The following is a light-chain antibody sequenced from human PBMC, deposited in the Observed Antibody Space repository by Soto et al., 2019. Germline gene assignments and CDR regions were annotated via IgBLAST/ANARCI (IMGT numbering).Light chain of an antibody. CDR1: SSDVGAYDY. CDR3: SSFTTSTSYV. J-gene: IGLJ1*01. Sequence: QSALTQPASVSGSPGQSITISCTGTSSDVGAYDYVSWYQQHPGEVPKLMIFDVSDRPSGVSNRFSGSKSGNTAPLTISGLQAEDEAYYYGSSFTTSTSYVFGTGTKVTVL. V-gene: IGLV2-14*03. CDR2: DVS.